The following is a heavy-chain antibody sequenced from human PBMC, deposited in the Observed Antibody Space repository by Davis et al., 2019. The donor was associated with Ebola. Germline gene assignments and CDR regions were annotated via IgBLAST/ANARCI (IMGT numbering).Heavy chain of an antibody. Sequence: GESLKISCAASGFTFSSYGMHWVRQAPGKGLEWVAVISYDGSNKYYADSVKGRFTISRDNSKNTLYLQMNSLRAEDTAVYYCAKASKGSYTLSGIDPWGQGTLVTVSS. CDR1: GFTFSSYG. CDR2: ISYDGSNK. J-gene: IGHJ5*02. D-gene: IGHD1-26*01. V-gene: IGHV3-30*18. CDR3: AKASKGSYTLSGIDP.